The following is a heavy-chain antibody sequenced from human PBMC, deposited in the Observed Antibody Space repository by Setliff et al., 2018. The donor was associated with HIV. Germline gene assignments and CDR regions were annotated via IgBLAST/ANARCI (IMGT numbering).Heavy chain of an antibody. CDR1: GYTFTSYY. V-gene: IGHV1-46*01. CDR2: INPSGCST. D-gene: IGHD1-7*01. CDR3: ARDRDNLELRA. Sequence: ASVKVSCKASGYTFTSYYIHWVRQAPGQGLEWMGRINPSGCSTNYAQKFQGRVTMTRDTPTRKAYMELRSLRSDDTGVYYCARDRDNLELRAWGQGTLVTVSS. J-gene: IGHJ5*02.